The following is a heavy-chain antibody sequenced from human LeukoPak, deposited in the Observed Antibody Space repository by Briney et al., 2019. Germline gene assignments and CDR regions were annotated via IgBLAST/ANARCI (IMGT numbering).Heavy chain of an antibody. D-gene: IGHD3-22*01. CDR1: GFTFSSYG. J-gene: IGHJ6*02. CDR2: IWYDGSNK. CDR3: ARLDRDYYYYYGMDV. V-gene: IGHV3-33*01. Sequence: GRSLRLSCAASGFTFSSYGMHWVRQAPGKGLEWVAVIWYDGSNKYYADSVKGRFTISRDNSKNTLYLQMNSLRAEDTAVYYCARLDRDYYYYYGMDVWGQGTTVTVSS.